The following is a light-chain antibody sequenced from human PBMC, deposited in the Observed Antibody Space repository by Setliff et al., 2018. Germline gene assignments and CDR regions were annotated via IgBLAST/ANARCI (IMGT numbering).Light chain of an antibody. J-gene: IGLJ1*01. CDR1: SSDVGTYKL. CDR2: EVN. V-gene: IGLV2-8*01. CDR3: SSYAGGDIYV. Sequence: QSALTQPPSASGSPGQSVTISCTGTSSDVGTYKLVSWFQQHPGKGPKLVIYEVNRRPSGVPDRFSGSKSGNTASLIVSGLQAEDEADYYCSSYAGGDIYVFGTGTKVTVL.